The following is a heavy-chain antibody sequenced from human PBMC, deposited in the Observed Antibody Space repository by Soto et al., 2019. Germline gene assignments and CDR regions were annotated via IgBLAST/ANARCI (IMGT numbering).Heavy chain of an antibody. J-gene: IGHJ4*02. CDR3: ARTYYYDSSGYYKPEYYFDY. D-gene: IGHD3-22*01. Sequence: GASVKVSCKASGGTFSSYAISWVRQAPGQGLEWMGGIIPIFGTANYAQKFQGRVTITADESTSTAYMELSSLRSEDTAVYYCARTYYYDSSGYYKPEYYFDYWGQGTLVTVSS. CDR2: IIPIFGTA. V-gene: IGHV1-69*13. CDR1: GGTFSSYA.